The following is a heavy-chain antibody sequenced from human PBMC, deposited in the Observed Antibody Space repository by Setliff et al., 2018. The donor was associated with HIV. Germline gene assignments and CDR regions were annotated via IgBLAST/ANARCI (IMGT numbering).Heavy chain of an antibody. D-gene: IGHD6-19*01. Sequence: ASVKVSCKASGYTFIASFMHWVRQAPGQGLEWMGWINPNGGVTNYGQKFQGRVTMTIDTSISTVYMELSSLRSDDTAVYSCATGPGWYGVGYFDYWGQGTLVTVSS. J-gene: IGHJ4*02. CDR2: INPNGGVT. CDR3: ATGPGWYGVGYFDY. V-gene: IGHV1-2*02. CDR1: GYTFIASF.